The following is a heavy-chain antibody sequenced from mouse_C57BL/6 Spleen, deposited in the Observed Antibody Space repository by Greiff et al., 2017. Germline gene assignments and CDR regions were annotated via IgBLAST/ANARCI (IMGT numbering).Heavy chain of an antibody. D-gene: IGHD1-1*01. CDR1: GYAFSSSW. CDR3: ARELLDAMDY. Sequence: QVQLQQSGPELVKPGASVKISCKASGYAFSSSWMNWVKQRPGKGLEWIGRIYPGDGDTNYNGKFKGKATRTADKSSSTAYMQLSSLTSEDSAVYFCARELLDAMDYWGQGTSVTVSS. CDR2: IYPGDGDT. J-gene: IGHJ4*01. V-gene: IGHV1-82*01.